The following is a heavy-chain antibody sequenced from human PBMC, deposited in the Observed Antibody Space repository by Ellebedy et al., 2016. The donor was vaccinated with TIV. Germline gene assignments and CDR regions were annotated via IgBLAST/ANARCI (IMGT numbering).Heavy chain of an antibody. CDR3: AKDLGGRVVVPAARGMDV. Sequence: GESLKISXAVSGFTFSSYAMSWVRQAPGKGLEWVSAISGSGGSTYYADSVKGRFTISRDNSKNTLYLQMNSLRAEDTAVYYCAKDLGGRVVVPAARGMDVWGKGTTVTVSS. CDR1: GFTFSSYA. V-gene: IGHV3-23*01. J-gene: IGHJ6*04. CDR2: ISGSGGST. D-gene: IGHD2-2*01.